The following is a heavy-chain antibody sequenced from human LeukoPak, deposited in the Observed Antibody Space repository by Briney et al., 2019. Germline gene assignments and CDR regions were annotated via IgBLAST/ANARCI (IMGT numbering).Heavy chain of an antibody. J-gene: IGHJ6*03. CDR1: GDSVSSNSAA. D-gene: IGHD3-3*01. V-gene: IGHV6-1*01. CDR3: ARHAIWYYDPYYMDV. CDR2: TYYRSKWYN. Sequence: SQTLSLTCAISGDSVSSNSAAWNWIRQSPSRGLEWLGRTYYRSKWYNDYAVSVKSRITINPDTSKNQFSLKLSSVTAADTAVYYCARHAIWYYDPYYMDVWGKGTTVTISS.